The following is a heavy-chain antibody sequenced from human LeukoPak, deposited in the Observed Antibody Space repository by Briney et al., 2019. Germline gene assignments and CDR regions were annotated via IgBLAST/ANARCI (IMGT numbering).Heavy chain of an antibody. J-gene: IGHJ6*02. Sequence: PGGTLRLSCAASGFTSSSYLMNCVRQAPGKGLECVANIKQDGSEKYYLNSVKGRFTISRDNAKNSLCLQMNSLRAEDTAVYSCARDMKLELPASSGHSYGMDVWGQGTTVTVSS. CDR3: ARDMKLELPASSGHSYGMDV. CDR1: GFTSSSYL. CDR2: IKQDGSEK. D-gene: IGHD1-7*01. V-gene: IGHV3-7*01.